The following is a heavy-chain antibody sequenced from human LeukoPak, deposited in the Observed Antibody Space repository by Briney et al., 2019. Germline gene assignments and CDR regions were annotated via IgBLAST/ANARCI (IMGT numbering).Heavy chain of an antibody. J-gene: IGHJ4*02. CDR1: GVSFNYYY. CDR2: INHSGYT. D-gene: IGHD4-17*01. Sequence: SETLSLTCAVSGVSFNYYYWSWVRQTPGKGLGWIGEINHSGYTNDSPSLKSRVTLSIDTSRKQFSLNLRSVTVADSGIYYCTRMTTGHDYWGQGTLVTVSS. V-gene: IGHV4-34*01. CDR3: TRMTTGHDY.